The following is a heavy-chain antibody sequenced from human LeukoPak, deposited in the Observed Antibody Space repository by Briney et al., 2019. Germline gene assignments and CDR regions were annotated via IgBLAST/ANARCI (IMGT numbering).Heavy chain of an antibody. CDR3: ARSAFNWNYVVY. J-gene: IGHJ4*02. CDR2: ISSSSTI. D-gene: IGHD1-1*01. Sequence: GGSLRLSCAASGFTFISYSMHWVRQAPGKGLEWVSYISSSSTIYYADSVKGRFTISRDNAKNSLYLQMNSLRAEDTAVYYCARSAFNWNYVVYWGQGTLVTVSS. CDR1: GFTFISYS. V-gene: IGHV3-48*01.